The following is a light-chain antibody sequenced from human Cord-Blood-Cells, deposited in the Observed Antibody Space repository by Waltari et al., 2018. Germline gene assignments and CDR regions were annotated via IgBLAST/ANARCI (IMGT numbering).Light chain of an antibody. CDR1: QSISSY. CDR2: AAS. J-gene: IGKJ1*01. V-gene: IGKV1-39*01. CDR3: QQSYSTPWT. Sequence: DIQMTQSPSSLSESVGDRVTITCRASQSISSYLNWYQQKPGKAPKPLIYAASSLQSGVPSRFSGSGSGTDFTLTISSLQPEDFETYYCQQSYSTPWTFGQGTKVEIK.